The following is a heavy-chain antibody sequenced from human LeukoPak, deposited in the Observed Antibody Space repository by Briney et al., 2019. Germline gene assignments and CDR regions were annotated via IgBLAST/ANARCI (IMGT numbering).Heavy chain of an antibody. Sequence: GGSLRLSCAASGFTFSSYWMHWVRQAPGKGLVWVSRINSDGSSTSYADSVKGRFTISRDNAKNTLYLQMNSLRAEDTAVYYCTRVEETATTAAIIRKYSYYYYYMDVWGKGNTVTVSS. D-gene: IGHD4-11*01. CDR2: INSDGSST. V-gene: IGHV3-74*01. CDR1: GFTFSSYW. CDR3: TRVEETATTAAIIRKYSYYYYYMDV. J-gene: IGHJ6*03.